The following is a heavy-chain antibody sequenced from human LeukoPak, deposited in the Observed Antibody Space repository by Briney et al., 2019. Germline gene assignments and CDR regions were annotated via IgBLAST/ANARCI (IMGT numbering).Heavy chain of an antibody. CDR1: GYTFTSYD. V-gene: IGHV1-8*01. Sequence: ASVKVSCKASGYTFTSYDINWVRQATGQGLEWMGWMNPNSGNTGYAQKFQGRVTMTRNTSISTAYMELSSLRSEDTAVYYCARRYCYGSGSYYSWFDPWGQGTLVTVSS. J-gene: IGHJ5*02. CDR2: MNPNSGNT. CDR3: ARRYCYGSGSYYSWFDP. D-gene: IGHD3-10*01.